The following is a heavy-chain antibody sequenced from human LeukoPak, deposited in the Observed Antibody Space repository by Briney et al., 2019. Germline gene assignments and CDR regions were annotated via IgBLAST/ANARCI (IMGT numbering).Heavy chain of an antibody. CDR1: GGSISNDY. J-gene: IGHJ4*02. Sequence: PSETLSLTCTVSGGSISNDYWSWIRQPPGKGLEWIGYIFYSGSTNYNPSLKSRVTMSVDTSKNQFSLRLSSVTAADTAVYYCARRVVWYSIYYFDSWGQGTLVTVSS. D-gene: IGHD1-26*01. V-gene: IGHV4-59*01. CDR3: ARRVVWYSIYYFDS. CDR2: IFYSGST.